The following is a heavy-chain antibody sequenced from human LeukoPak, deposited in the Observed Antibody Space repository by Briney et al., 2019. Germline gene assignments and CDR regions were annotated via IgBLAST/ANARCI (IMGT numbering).Heavy chain of an antibody. D-gene: IGHD6-13*01. CDR3: ARHPYSGASIAAAGTFKDYYYYMDV. Sequence: PSETLSHTCTVSGGSISSSSYYWGWIRQPPGKGLEWIGSIYYSGSTYYNPSLKSRVTISVDTSKNQFSLKLSSVTAADTAVYYCARHPYSGASIAAAGTFKDYYYYMDVWGKGTTVTISS. CDR1: GGSISSSSYY. J-gene: IGHJ6*03. V-gene: IGHV4-39*01. CDR2: IYYSGST.